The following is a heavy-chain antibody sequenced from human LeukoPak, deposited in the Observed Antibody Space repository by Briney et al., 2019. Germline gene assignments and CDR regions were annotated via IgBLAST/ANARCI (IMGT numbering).Heavy chain of an antibody. J-gene: IGHJ5*01. D-gene: IGHD3-10*01. V-gene: IGHV3-23*01. Sequence: GGSLRLSCAASGFTFSSYAMSWVRQAPGKGLEWVSAISGSGGSTYYADSVKGRFTISGDNVDNVVYLQMNSLGAEDTAVYYCARVAGSGPTGWFDSWGQGTLVIVSS. CDR2: ISGSGGST. CDR3: ARVAGSGPTGWFDS. CDR1: GFTFSSYA.